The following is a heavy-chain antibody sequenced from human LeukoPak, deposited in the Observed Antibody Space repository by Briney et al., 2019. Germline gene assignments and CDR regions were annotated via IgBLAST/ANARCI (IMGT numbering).Heavy chain of an antibody. CDR1: GFTVITND. CDR2: LYSDGNT. D-gene: IGHD1-1*01. Sequence: PGGSLRLSCAASGFTVITNDITWVRQAPGKGLEWVSVLYSDGNTKYADSVQGRFTISRDNSKNTLYPEMNSLSPDDTAVYYCARGVVPLAANTWAFRGRGTRLTVSS. J-gene: IGHJ4*02. CDR3: ARGVVPLAANTWAF. V-gene: IGHV3-53*01.